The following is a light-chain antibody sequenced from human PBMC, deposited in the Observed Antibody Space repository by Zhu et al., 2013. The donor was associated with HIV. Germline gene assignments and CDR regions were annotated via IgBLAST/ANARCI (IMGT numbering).Light chain of an antibody. Sequence: DIQLTQSPSLLSASVGDRVTITCRASQSISSYLNWYQQKPGRAPNVLIYAASNLQSGDPSRFSGSGSGTDFTLTISSLQPEDFATYYCQQSYSTPVTFGGGTKVEIK. CDR1: QSISSY. CDR2: AAS. V-gene: IGKV1-39*01. J-gene: IGKJ4*01. CDR3: QQSYSTPVT.